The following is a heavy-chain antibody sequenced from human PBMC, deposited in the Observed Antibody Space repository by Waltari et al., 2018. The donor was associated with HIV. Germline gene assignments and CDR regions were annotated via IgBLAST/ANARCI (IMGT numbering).Heavy chain of an antibody. CDR1: GCNLCRSW. Sequence: EALVVQSGAAVKKPGGSLKISCSSPGSGCNLCRSWIGWLRQMPGKGLEWMGVIYPGDSDSRYAPSFQGQVTFSVDESTSSVFLHWTSLKVSDTATYYCARQQQMPLAFDYWGQGTLVTVSS. J-gene: IGHJ4*02. CDR2: IYPGDSDS. CDR3: ARQQQMPLAFDY. D-gene: IGHD6-13*01. V-gene: IGHV5-51*01.